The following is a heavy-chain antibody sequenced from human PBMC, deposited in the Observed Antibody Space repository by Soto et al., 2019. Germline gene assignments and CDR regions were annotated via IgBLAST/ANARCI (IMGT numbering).Heavy chain of an antibody. CDR3: ARDQFDSYGPEGGLDY. J-gene: IGHJ4*02. CDR2: ISAYNGNT. Sequence: QVQLVQSGAEVKKPGASVKVSCKASGYTFTSYGISWVRQAPGQGLEWMGWISAYNGNTNYAQKLQGRVTMTTDTSRGKAWMELRSLRSDDTAVYYCARDQFDSYGPEGGLDYWGQGTLVTVSS. V-gene: IGHV1-18*01. D-gene: IGHD5-18*01. CDR1: GYTFTSYG.